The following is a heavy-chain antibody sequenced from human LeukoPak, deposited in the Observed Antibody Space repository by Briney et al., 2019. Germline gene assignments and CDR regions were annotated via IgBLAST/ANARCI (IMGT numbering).Heavy chain of an antibody. CDR2: ISFDASNK. J-gene: IGHJ4*02. V-gene: IGHV3-30*03. Sequence: GGSLRLSCAASGFALSTNYMHWVRQAPGKGLEWVAVISFDASNKYYADSVKGRFTISRDNSKNTLYLQMNSLRAEDAAVYYCATEGSFDYWGQGTLVTVSS. CDR1: GFALSTNY. CDR3: ATEGSFDY.